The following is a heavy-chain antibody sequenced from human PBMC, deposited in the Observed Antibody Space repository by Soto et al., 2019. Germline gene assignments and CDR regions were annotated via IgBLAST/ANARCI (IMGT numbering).Heavy chain of an antibody. CDR2: IKSKTDGGTT. CDR1: GFTFNNAW. D-gene: IGHD2-21*01. Sequence: GLPLRLSCAAAGFTFNNAWMSGLCQDPGKGLEWVGRIKSKTDGGTTDYAAPVKGRFTISRDESKNTLYMQMNSLKTEDTAVYYCTTVVVYPYGMDVWGQGTTVTVSS. J-gene: IGHJ6*02. CDR3: TTVVVYPYGMDV. V-gene: IGHV3-15*01.